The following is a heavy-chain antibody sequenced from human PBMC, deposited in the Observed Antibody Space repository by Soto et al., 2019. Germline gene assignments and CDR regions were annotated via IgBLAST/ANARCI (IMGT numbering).Heavy chain of an antibody. CDR2: INPNSGGT. CDR1: GYTFTGYY. V-gene: IGHV1-2*02. J-gene: IGHJ5*02. Sequence: ASVKVSCKASGYTFTGYYMHWVRQAPGQGXEWMGWINPNSGGTNYAQKFQGRVTMTRDTSISTAYMELSRLRSDDTAVYYCARDLDYGDYRPPLSPYNWFDPWGQGTLVTVSS. CDR3: ARDLDYGDYRPPLSPYNWFDP. D-gene: IGHD4-17*01.